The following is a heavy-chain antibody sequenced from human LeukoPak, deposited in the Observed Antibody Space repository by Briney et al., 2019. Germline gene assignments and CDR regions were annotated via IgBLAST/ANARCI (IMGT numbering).Heavy chain of an antibody. CDR2: IYYSGST. CDR3: AKEGIAVAADAFDI. J-gene: IGHJ3*02. CDR1: GGSISSYY. D-gene: IGHD6-19*01. Sequence: SETLSLTCTVSGGSISSYYWSWIRQPPGKGLEWIGYIYYSGSTNYNPSLKSRVTISVDTSKNQFSLKLSSVTAADTAVYYCAKEGIAVAADAFDIWGQGTMVTVSS. V-gene: IGHV4-59*01.